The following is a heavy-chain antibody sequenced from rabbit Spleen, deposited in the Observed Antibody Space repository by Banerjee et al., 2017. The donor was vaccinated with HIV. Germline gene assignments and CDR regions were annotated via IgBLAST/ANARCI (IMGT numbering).Heavy chain of an antibody. Sequence: QQLVESGGGLVKPGASLTLTCKASGLSFSSGHDMCWVRQAPGKGLEWIACIDTYSGNTYYASWAKGRFTISKTSSTTVTLQMTSLTAADTATYFCAREGASVSGYYLWGPGTLVTVS. CDR3: AREGASVSGYYL. V-gene: IGHV1S40*01. D-gene: IGHD1-1*01. CDR2: IDTYSGNT. CDR1: GLSFSSGHD. J-gene: IGHJ4*01.